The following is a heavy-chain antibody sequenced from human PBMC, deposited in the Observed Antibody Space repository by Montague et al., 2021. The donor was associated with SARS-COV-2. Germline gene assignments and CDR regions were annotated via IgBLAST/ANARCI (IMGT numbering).Heavy chain of an antibody. D-gene: IGHD3-10*01. V-gene: IGHV4-61*05. J-gene: IGHJ3*02. CDR2: IYYSGST. Sequence: SETLSLTCTVSGGSISSSNYYWDWIRQPPGKGLEWIGYIYYSGSTDYNPSLKSRVTISVDTSKNQFSLKLSSVTAADTAVYYCARRGQGTMVRGVIISAFDIWGQGTMVTVSS. CDR1: GGSISSSNYY. CDR3: ARRGQGTMVRGVIISAFDI.